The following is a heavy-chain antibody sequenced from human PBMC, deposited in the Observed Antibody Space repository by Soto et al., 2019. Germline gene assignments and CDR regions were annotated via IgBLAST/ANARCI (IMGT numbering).Heavy chain of an antibody. CDR2: VSSSGTGT. V-gene: IGHV3-23*01. Sequence: HPGGSLRLSCAASGFTFSSYAMSWVRQAPGKGLERVSTVSSSGTGTYYADSVKGRLTISRDNSKNTLYLQVNSLRAEDTAVYYCAKDVKSRLRGFEIWGQGTMVTVSS. CDR3: AKDVKSRLRGFEI. J-gene: IGHJ3*02. D-gene: IGHD4-17*01. CDR1: GFTFSSYA.